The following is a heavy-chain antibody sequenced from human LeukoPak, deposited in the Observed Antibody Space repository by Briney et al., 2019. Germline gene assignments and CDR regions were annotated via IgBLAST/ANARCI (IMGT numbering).Heavy chain of an antibody. CDR3: ANRVGGNQRDY. Sequence: GGSLRLSCAASGFTFSSYWMHWVRQAPGKGLVWVSRINSDGSSTSFADSVKGRFTISRDNTKNTLYLQMISLRAEDTAVYYCANRVGGNQRDYWGQGTLVTVSS. CDR2: INSDGSST. V-gene: IGHV3-74*01. D-gene: IGHD1-26*01. CDR1: GFTFSSYW. J-gene: IGHJ4*02.